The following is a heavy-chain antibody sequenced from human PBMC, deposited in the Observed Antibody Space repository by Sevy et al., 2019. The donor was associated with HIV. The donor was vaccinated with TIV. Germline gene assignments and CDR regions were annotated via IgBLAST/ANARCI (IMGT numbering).Heavy chain of an antibody. D-gene: IGHD1-26*01. Sequence: GGSLRLSCAAPGFSFRNYWMHWVRQAPGKGLVWVSRISFDGSTTTYADSVKGRFTISRDNAKNTLYLQMNSLRAEDTAVYYCAREVGRGHDYWGQGTLVTVSS. CDR1: GFSFRNYW. CDR2: ISFDGSTT. J-gene: IGHJ4*02. V-gene: IGHV3-74*01. CDR3: AREVGRGHDY.